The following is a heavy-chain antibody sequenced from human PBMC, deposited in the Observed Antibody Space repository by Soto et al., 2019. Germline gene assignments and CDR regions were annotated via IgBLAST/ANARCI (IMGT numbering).Heavy chain of an antibody. D-gene: IGHD4-4*01. CDR3: ARGSGTVTKPPYYYGVDV. V-gene: IGHV4-30-2*01. CDR1: GGSISSGDYS. Sequence: QLQLQESGSGLVKPSQTLSLTCAVSGGSISSGDYSWSWIRQPPGKGLEWIGYIYHSGSTYYNPSLKSRVTISVDRSKNQFSLKLTSVTAADTAVYYCARGSGTVTKPPYYYGVDVWGQGTTVTVSS. J-gene: IGHJ6*02. CDR2: IYHSGST.